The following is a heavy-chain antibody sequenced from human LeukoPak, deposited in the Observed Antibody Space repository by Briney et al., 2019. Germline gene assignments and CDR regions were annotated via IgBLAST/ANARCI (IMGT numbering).Heavy chain of an antibody. V-gene: IGHV1-69*13. CDR3: ARGATTQYFQH. J-gene: IGHJ1*01. CDR1: AGSFSSYA. Sequence: SVKASCKASAGSFSSYAINWMRQTPGKGLDWMGGIISIFGTANYAQKFQGRVTITADESTSTDYMELSSLRSEDTAVYYCARGATTQYFQHWGQGTLVTVSS. D-gene: IGHD5-24*01. CDR2: IISIFGTA.